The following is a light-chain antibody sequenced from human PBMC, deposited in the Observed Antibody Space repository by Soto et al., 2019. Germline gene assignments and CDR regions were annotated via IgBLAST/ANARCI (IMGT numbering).Light chain of an antibody. Sequence: ERVMTQSPATLSVSPGERATLSCRASQSVSSYLAWYQQKPGQAPRLLIYDASNRATGIPARFSGSGSGTDFTLTITSLEPEDFAVYYCQHRSNWLAFGGGTKVDIK. V-gene: IGKV3-11*01. CDR1: QSVSSY. CDR3: QHRSNWLA. CDR2: DAS. J-gene: IGKJ4*01.